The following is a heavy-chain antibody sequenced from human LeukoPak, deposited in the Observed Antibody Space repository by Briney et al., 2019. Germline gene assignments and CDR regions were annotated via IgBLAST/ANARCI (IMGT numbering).Heavy chain of an antibody. CDR2: IIPIFGTA. V-gene: IGHV1-69*05. J-gene: IGHJ4*02. D-gene: IGHD3-22*01. CDR3: ARSVSAAYYYDSSGYWDSFDY. CDR1: GGTFSSYA. Sequence: SVKVSCKASGGTFSSYAISWVRQAPGQELEWMGGIIPIFGTANYAQKFQGRVTITTDESTSTAYMELSSLRSEDTAVYYCARSVSAAYYYDSSGYWDSFDYWGQGTLVTVSS.